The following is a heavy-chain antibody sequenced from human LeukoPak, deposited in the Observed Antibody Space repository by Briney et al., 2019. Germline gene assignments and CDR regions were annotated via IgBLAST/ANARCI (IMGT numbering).Heavy chain of an antibody. CDR2: VNPKSGDT. CDR3: ARDGVLVGSTVLNY. CDR1: GYPFTNFY. V-gene: IGHV1-2*02. J-gene: IGHJ4*01. D-gene: IGHD1-26*01. Sequence: ASVKVSCKPSGYPFTNFYIHWVRQAPGQGLEWMGWVNPKSGDTKYAQKFQNRISMTRDTSISTAYMEVNRLTSDDSAVYYCARDGVLVGSTVLNYWGQGTLVTVAS.